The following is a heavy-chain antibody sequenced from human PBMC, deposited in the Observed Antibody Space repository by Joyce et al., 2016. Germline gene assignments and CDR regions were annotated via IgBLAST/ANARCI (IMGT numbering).Heavy chain of an antibody. CDR2: IHPTTATT. CDR3: AGQFRRSTEEGYFYGLEV. V-gene: IGHV1-46*03. D-gene: IGHD3-10*01. Sequence: QVQLVQSGAELKQPGASVKVPCKASEYTFTRYYIHWVRRAPGQGLDWKARIHPTTATTSYAQKFRGRVTMTRDTSTNTVYMEVTSLTSDDTAVYFCAGQFRRSTEEGYFYGLEVWGQGTTVTVSS. J-gene: IGHJ6*02. CDR1: EYTFTRYY.